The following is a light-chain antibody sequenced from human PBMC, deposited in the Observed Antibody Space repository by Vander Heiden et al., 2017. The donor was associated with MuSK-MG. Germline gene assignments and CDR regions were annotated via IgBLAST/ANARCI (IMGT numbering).Light chain of an antibody. CDR2: DDG. J-gene: IGLJ2*01. CDR1: SGSISTHY. CDR3: PYYDSSNLI. V-gene: IGLV6-57*03. Sequence: FMLTQPHSVSESPRKTVPISCTRSSGSISTHYLQWYQTRPASVTTTVIYDDGQRPSGVPDQLSGDTNTCTTAAPLTTSRLKTEDEDYYFCPYYDSSNLIFGGGTKLTVL.